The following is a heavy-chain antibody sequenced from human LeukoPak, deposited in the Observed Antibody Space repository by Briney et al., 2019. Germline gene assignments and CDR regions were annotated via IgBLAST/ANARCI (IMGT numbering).Heavy chain of an antibody. CDR2: IYYSGST. D-gene: IGHD5-12*01. V-gene: IGHV4-39*01. J-gene: IGHJ4*02. CDR3: ARREEYSGCESYFDY. CDR1: GGSISGSNYF. Sequence: PSETLSLTCSVSGGSISGSNYFWGWIRQPPGKGLEWIGSIYYSGSTYYDPSLKSRVTISVDTSKNQFSLKLSSVTAADTAVYFCARREEYSGCESYFDYWGQGTLVTVSS.